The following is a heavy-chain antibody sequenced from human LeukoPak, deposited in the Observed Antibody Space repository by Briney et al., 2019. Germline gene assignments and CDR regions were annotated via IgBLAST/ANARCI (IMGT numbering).Heavy chain of an antibody. J-gene: IGHJ4*02. V-gene: IGHV4-34*01. CDR2: INHSGST. D-gene: IGHD3-22*01. CDR3: ARNGYRSGYLVDY. CDR1: GGSFSGYY. Sequence: SETLSLTCAVYGGSFSGYYWSWIRQPPGKGLEWIGEINHSGSTNYNPSLKSRVTISVDTSKNQFSLKLSSVTAADTAVYYCARNGYRSGYLVDYWGQGTLVTVSS.